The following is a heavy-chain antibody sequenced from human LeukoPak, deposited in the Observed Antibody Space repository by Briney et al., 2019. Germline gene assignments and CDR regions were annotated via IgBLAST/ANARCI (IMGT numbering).Heavy chain of an antibody. CDR3: ARGVDDSSGPNLFAWGY. V-gene: IGHV1-69*13. J-gene: IGHJ4*02. CDR2: IIPIFGTA. CDR1: GGTFISYA. Sequence: GAPVKVSCKASGGTFISYAISWVRQAPGQGLEWMGGIIPIFGTANYAQKFQGRVTITAHESTSTAYMELSSLSSEDTAVYYCARGVDDSSGPNLFAWGYWGQGTLVTVSS. D-gene: IGHD3-22*01.